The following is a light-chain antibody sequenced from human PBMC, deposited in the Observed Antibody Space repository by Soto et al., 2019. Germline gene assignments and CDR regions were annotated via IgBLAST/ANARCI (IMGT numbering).Light chain of an antibody. CDR3: SSYAGSNNLL. V-gene: IGLV2-8*01. Sequence: QSVLTQPPSASGAPGQSVTISCTGTSSDVGAYNYVSWYQQHPGKAPKLLIFEVTKRPSGVPDGFSGSKSGNRASLTVSGLQPEDEAVYHCSSYAGSNNLLFGGGTTLTVL. CDR1: SSDVGAYNY. J-gene: IGLJ2*01. CDR2: EVT.